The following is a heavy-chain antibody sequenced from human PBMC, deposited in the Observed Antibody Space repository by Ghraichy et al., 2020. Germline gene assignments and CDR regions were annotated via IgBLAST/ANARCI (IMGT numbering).Heavy chain of an antibody. D-gene: IGHD1-14*01. CDR1: GFTFSSYW. Sequence: LSLTCAASGFTFSSYWMHWVRQAPGKGLVWVSRINSDGSSTSYADSVKGRFTISRDNAKNTLYLQMNSLRAEDTAVYYCARDPTTWYFDLWGRGTLVTVSS. V-gene: IGHV3-74*01. J-gene: IGHJ2*01. CDR3: ARDPTTWYFDL. CDR2: INSDGSST.